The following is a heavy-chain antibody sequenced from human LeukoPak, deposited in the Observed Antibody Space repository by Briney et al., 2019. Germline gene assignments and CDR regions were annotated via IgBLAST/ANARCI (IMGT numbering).Heavy chain of an antibody. CDR1: GFIVSDND. J-gene: IGHJ4*02. V-gene: IGHV3-66*04. D-gene: IGHD3-3*01. Sequence: PGGSLRLSCAAPGFIVSDNDIKWVRQAPGKGLEWVSLIYADGSTHYTDSVKGRFSISRDNSQNTVYLQMNSLRGEDTAVYFCAKRSVPGRPGYWGQGTLVTVSS. CDR2: IYADGST. CDR3: AKRSVPGRPGY.